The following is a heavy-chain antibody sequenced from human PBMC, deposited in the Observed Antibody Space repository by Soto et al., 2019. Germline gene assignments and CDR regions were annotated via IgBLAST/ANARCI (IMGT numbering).Heavy chain of an antibody. D-gene: IGHD3-3*01. CDR3: ARVPLWSGYLRGNDAFDI. CDR1: GYTFTSYY. CDR2: INPSGGST. J-gene: IGHJ3*02. V-gene: IGHV1-46*03. Sequence: ASVKVSCKASGYTFTSYYMHWVRQAPGQGLEWKGIINPSGGSTSYAQKFQGRVTMTRDTSTSTVYMELSSLRSEDTAVYYCARVPLWSGYLRGNDAFDIWGQGTMVTVSS.